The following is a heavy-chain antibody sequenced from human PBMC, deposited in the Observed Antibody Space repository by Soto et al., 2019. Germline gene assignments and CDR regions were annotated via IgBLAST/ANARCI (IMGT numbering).Heavy chain of an antibody. D-gene: IGHD5-12*01. CDR3: TRHSVAIVATID. V-gene: IGHV3-73*01. CDR1: GFSFSGST. CDR2: IKNKANSYAT. Sequence: EVQLVESGRGLVQPGGSLKLSWAASGFSFSGSTIHWVRQASGKGLEWVGRIKNKANSYATAYAASVKGRFTISRDDSKNTAYLQMNSLKTEDTAVYYCTRHSVAIVATIDWGQGNLVTVSS. J-gene: IGHJ4*02.